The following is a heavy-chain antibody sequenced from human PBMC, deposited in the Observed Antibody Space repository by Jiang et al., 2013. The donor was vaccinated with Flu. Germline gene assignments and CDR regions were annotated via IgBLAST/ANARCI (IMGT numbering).Heavy chain of an antibody. D-gene: IGHD2-2*01. Sequence: QLLESGGGLVQPGRSLRLSCTASGFTFGDYAVSWLRQAPGKGLEWVGFIRNKLYRGTTDYAASVKGRFTISRDDSKSIAYLQMSSLKNEDTAVYYCTRDLVRDIILIPATYFDHWGRGALVTVSS. CDR3: TRDLVRDIILIPATYFDH. CDR1: GFTFGDYA. V-gene: IGHV3-49*03. CDR2: IRNKLYRGTT. J-gene: IGHJ4*02.